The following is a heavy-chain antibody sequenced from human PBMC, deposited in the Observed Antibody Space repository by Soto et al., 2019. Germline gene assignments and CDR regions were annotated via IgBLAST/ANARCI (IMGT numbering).Heavy chain of an antibody. CDR1: GYPISSGYY. J-gene: IGHJ6*02. CDR3: AREHYGSGSYSDFYGMDV. V-gene: IGHV4-38-2*02. CDR2: IYHSGST. D-gene: IGHD3-10*01. Sequence: SETLSLTCAVSGYPISSGYYWGWIRQPPGKGLEWIGSIYHSGSTYYNPSLKSRVTISVDTSKNQFSLKLSSVTAADTAVYYCAREHYGSGSYSDFYGMDVWGQGTTVTVSS.